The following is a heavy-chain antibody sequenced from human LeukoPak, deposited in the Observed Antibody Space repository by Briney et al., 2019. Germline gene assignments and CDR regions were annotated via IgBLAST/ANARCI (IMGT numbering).Heavy chain of an antibody. CDR3: ARDPRGSGTDY. CDR2: IYYSGST. J-gene: IGHJ4*02. Sequence: RSSETLSLTCTVSGGSISSYYWSWIRQPPGKGLEWIGYIYYSGSTNYNPSLKSRVTISVDTSKNQFPLKLSSVTAADTAVYYCARDPRGSGTDYWGQGTLVTVSS. V-gene: IGHV4-59*01. CDR1: GGSISSYY. D-gene: IGHD3-10*01.